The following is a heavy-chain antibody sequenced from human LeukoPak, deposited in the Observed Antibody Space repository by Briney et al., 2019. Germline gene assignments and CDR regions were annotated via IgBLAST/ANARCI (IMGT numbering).Heavy chain of an antibody. V-gene: IGHV4-34*01. CDR2: INHSGST. J-gene: IGHJ5*02. CDR1: GGSFSGYY. D-gene: IGHD4-17*01. CDR3: ATTVTTVLGGDWFDP. Sequence: SETLSLTCAVYGGSFSGYYWSWIRQPPGKGLEWIGEINHSGSTNYNPSLKSRVTISVDTSKNQFSLKLSSVTAADTAVYYCATTVTTVLGGDWFDPWGQGTLVTVSS.